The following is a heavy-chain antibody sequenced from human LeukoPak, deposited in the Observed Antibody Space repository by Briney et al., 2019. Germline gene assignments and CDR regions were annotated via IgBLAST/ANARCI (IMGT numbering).Heavy chain of an antibody. Sequence: GASVKVSCKASGGTFSSYAISWVRQAPGQGLEWMGGIIPIFGTAIYAQKFQGRVTITADESTSTAYMELSSLRSEDTAVYYCARASSIAAAGSSFVYWFDPWGQGTLVTVSS. V-gene: IGHV1-69*13. CDR3: ARASSIAAAGSSFVYWFDP. D-gene: IGHD6-13*01. CDR1: GGTFSSYA. J-gene: IGHJ5*02. CDR2: IIPIFGTA.